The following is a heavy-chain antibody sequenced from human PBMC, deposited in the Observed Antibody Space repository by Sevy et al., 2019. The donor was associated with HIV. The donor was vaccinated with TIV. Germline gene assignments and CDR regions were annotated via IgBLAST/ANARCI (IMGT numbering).Heavy chain of an antibody. D-gene: IGHD3-10*01. CDR1: GFTFSSYG. V-gene: IGHV3-33*01. CDR3: ARAKPPPAMVTMARGALSYFFDY. Sequence: GESLKISCAASGFTFSSYGMHWVRQAPDKGLEWVAVIWYDGTNKYYADSVKGRFTISRDNSQNTLFPQMRSLRAEDTALYYCARAKPPPAMVTMARGALSYFFDYWGQGTLVTVSS. J-gene: IGHJ4*02. CDR2: IWYDGTNK.